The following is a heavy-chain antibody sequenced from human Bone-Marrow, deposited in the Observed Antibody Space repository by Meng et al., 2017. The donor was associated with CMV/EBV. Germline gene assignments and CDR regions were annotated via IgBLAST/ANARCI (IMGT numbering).Heavy chain of an antibody. CDR2: IIPMVGIP. J-gene: IGHJ4*02. CDR3: AKDCRTNSCYKRGLA. Sequence: SVKVSCKASGDTFSTFTISWVRQAPGQGFEWMGRIIPMVGIPNNAQKFQDRVTITADESTSTAYMELSSLRSDDTAIYYCAKDCRTNSCYKRGLAWGQGTRVTVSS. V-gene: IGHV1-69*04. D-gene: IGHD2-2*02. CDR1: GDTFSTFT.